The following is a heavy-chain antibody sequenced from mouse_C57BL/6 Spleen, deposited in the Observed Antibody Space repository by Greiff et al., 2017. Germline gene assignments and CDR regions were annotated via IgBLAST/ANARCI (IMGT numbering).Heavy chain of an antibody. D-gene: IGHD2-4*01. CDR1: GFTFSSYA. J-gene: IGHJ3*01. CDR2: ISDGGSYT. Sequence: EVHLVESGGGLVKPGGSLKLSCAASGFTFSSYAMSWVRQTPEKRLEWVATISDGGSYTYYPDNVKGRFTISRDNAKNNLYLQMSHLKSEDTAMYYCARDDYDYETWFAYWGQGTLVTVSA. V-gene: IGHV5-4*01. CDR3: ARDDYDYETWFAY.